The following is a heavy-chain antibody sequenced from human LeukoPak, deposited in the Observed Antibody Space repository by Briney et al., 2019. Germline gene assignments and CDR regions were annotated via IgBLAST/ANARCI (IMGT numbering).Heavy chain of an antibody. V-gene: IGHV4-59*01. D-gene: IGHD6-6*01. CDR1: GGSISPYY. CDR3: ARKSSSAGNFDY. CDR2: IFYSGST. J-gene: IGHJ4*02. Sequence: ETLSLTCTVSGGSISPYYWSWIRQPPGKGLEWIGYIFYSGSTNYNPSLKSRVTISVDTSQNQFSLKLSSVTAADTAVNYCARKSSSAGNFDYWGQGTLVTVSS.